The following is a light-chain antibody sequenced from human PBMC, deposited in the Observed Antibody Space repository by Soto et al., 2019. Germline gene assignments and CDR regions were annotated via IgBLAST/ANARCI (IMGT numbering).Light chain of an antibody. CDR2: GAS. Sequence: EIVMTQSPATLFVSPGERATLSCRASQTVSDDLAWYQQKPGQAPRLLIYGASTRATDIPARFSGGGSGTEFTPTNSSLQSEDSAIYYCQQYHAWPPITFGPGTKVNI. CDR3: QQYHAWPPIT. CDR1: QTVSDD. V-gene: IGKV3-15*01. J-gene: IGKJ3*01.